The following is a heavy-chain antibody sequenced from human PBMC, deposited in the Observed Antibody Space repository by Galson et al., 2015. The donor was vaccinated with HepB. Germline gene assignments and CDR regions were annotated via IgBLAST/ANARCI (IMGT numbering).Heavy chain of an antibody. CDR3: VKAGTRPLWFGESLGGVDY. Sequence: SLRLSCAASGFTFSSYAMHWVRQAPGKGLEYVSAISSNGGSTYYADSVKGRFTISRDNSKNTLYLQMSSLRAEDTAVYYCVKAGTRPLWFGESLGGVDYWGQGTLVTVSS. D-gene: IGHD3-10*01. J-gene: IGHJ4*02. CDR2: ISSNGGST. CDR1: GFTFSSYA. V-gene: IGHV3-64D*06.